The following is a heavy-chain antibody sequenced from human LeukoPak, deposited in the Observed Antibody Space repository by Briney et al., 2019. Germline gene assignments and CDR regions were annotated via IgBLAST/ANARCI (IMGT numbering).Heavy chain of an antibody. CDR2: IDSNHGGT. D-gene: IGHD1-7*01. CDR1: GYTFTRYY. Sequence: ASVKVSCKASGYTFTRYYMHWVRQAPGQGLEWMGWIDSNHGGTYYVNNFRGRVTMTRDTSISTVYMELRTLRSDDTAVYYCARGAPRGVWNFYFDYWGQGTLVTVSS. CDR3: ARGAPRGVWNFYFDY. J-gene: IGHJ4*02. V-gene: IGHV1-2*02.